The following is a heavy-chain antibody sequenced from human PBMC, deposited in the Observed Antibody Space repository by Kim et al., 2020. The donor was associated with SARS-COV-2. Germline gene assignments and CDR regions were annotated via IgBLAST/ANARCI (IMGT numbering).Heavy chain of an antibody. CDR3: ARDQPRAAAGTGYYYGMDV. J-gene: IGHJ6*02. CDR2: ISAYNGNT. D-gene: IGHD6-13*01. V-gene: IGHV1-18*04. CDR1: GYTFTSYG. Sequence: ASVKVSCKASGYTFTSYGISWVRQAPGQGLEWMGWISAYNGNTNYAQKLQGRVTMTTDTSTSTAYMELRSLRSDDTAVYYCARDQPRAAAGTGYYYGMDVWGQGTTVTVSS.